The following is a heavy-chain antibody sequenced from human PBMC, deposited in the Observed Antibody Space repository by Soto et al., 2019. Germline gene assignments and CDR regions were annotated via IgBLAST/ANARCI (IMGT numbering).Heavy chain of an antibody. V-gene: IGHV3-23*01. D-gene: IGHD3-22*01. CDR2: ISDSGTST. J-gene: IGHJ4*02. CDR1: GFTFSRYA. Sequence: PVGSLRLSCAASGFTFSRYAMNWVRQAPGKGLEWVSAISDSGTSTYYADSVKGRFTISRDNSKNTLYLQMNSLRAEDTAVYYCAKGPQSYYYDSSGNNQDYWGQGTLVTVSS. CDR3: AKGPQSYYYDSSGNNQDY.